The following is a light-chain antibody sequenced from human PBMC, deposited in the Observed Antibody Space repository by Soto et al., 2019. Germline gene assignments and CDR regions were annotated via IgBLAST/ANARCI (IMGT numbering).Light chain of an antibody. CDR3: QQYNNWPRIT. V-gene: IGKV3-15*01. CDR1: QSVTNN. CDR2: GAS. Sequence: EIVMTQSPATLSVSPGERATLSCGASQSVTNNLAWYQQKPGQAPRLLIFGASTRATGIPARFSGSGSGTEFTLTISSLQSEDFAVYYGQQYNNWPRITFGQGTRLEIK. J-gene: IGKJ5*01.